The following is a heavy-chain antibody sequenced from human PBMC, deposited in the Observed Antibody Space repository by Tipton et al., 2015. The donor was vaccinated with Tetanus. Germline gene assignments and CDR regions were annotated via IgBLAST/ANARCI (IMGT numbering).Heavy chain of an antibody. CDR2: SWYDGTDK. Sequence: SLRLSCAASGFIFSSYGIHWVRQAPGKGLEWLAVSWYDGTDKYYADSVKGRFTISRDNSKNTLYQQMNSLRAGDRGLYYCARGAVCSGGSCFSGAFDPWGQGTQVSVSS. CDR3: ARGAVCSGGSCFSGAFDP. V-gene: IGHV3-33*01. CDR1: GFIFSSYG. D-gene: IGHD2-15*01. J-gene: IGHJ5*02.